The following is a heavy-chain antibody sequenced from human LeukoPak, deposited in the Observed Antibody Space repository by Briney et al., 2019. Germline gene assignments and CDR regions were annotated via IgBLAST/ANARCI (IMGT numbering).Heavy chain of an antibody. CDR1: GGSISSGGYY. Sequence: PSQTLSLTRTVSGGSISSGGYYWSWIRQHPGKGLEWIGYIYYSGSTYYNPSLKSRVTISVDTSKNQFSLKLSSVTAADTAVYYCARDSPSFHDYGAFDIWGQGTMVTVSS. V-gene: IGHV4-31*03. D-gene: IGHD4-17*01. CDR2: IYYSGST. J-gene: IGHJ3*02. CDR3: ARDSPSFHDYGAFDI.